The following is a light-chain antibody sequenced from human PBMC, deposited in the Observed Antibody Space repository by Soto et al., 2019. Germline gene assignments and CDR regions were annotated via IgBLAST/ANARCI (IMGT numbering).Light chain of an antibody. J-gene: IGKJ1*01. V-gene: IGKV3-15*01. Sequence: EIVMTQSPATLSVSPGERATLSCRASQSVSSNLAWYQQKPGQAPRLLIYGASTRATGIPARFSGSGSGTAFTLTISSLQSEDFAVYYWQQYNNWPPWTFGQGTKVDIK. CDR2: GAS. CDR1: QSVSSN. CDR3: QQYNNWPPWT.